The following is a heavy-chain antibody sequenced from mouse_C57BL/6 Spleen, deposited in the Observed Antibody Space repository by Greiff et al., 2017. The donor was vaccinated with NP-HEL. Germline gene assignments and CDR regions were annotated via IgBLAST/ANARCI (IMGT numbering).Heavy chain of an antibody. Sequence: EVQLQQSGPELVKPGASVKISCKASGYSFTGYYMHWVKQSPGHSLDWIGYIYPYNGVSCYNQKFKGKATLTVDNSSSTAYMELSSLTSEDAAVYYGAEGDPDCAMDDWGKGTSVTVSS. CDR2: IYPYNGVS. CDR1: GYSFTGYY. CDR3: AEGDPDCAMDD. V-gene: IGHV1-31*01. J-gene: IGHJ4*01.